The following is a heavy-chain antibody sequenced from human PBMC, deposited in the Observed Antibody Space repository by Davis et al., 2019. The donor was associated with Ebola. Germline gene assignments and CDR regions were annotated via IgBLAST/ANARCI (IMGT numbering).Heavy chain of an antibody. D-gene: IGHD6-25*01. CDR3: ARARIAAGNWFDP. J-gene: IGHJ5*02. Sequence: GESLKISCKGSGYTFTSYWINWVRQMPGKGLEWMGRISPSDSYTNYSPSFQGHVTISADKSISTGYLQWSSLKASDTAIYYCARARIAAGNWFDPWGRGTLVTVSS. CDR2: ISPSDSYT. CDR1: GYTFTSYW. V-gene: IGHV5-10-1*01.